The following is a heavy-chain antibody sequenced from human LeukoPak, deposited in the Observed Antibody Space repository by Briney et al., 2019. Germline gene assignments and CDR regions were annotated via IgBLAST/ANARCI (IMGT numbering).Heavy chain of an antibody. D-gene: IGHD2-15*01. J-gene: IGHJ1*01. CDR1: GFTFSSYW. V-gene: IGHV3-74*03. CDR3: ARPTAATSLSDSFQQ. Sequence: GGVLRLSCAASGFTFSSYWMYWVRQAPGKGLVWVSRINSDGSSTTYADSVKGRFTISRDNAKNTLYLQMNGLRAEDTAVYYCARPTAATSLSDSFQQWGQGTLVTVSS. CDR2: INSDGSST.